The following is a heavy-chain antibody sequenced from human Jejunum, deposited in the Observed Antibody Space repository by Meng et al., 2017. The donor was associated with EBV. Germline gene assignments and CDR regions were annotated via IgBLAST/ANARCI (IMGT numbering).Heavy chain of an antibody. CDR3: AKSNDYSLNS. CDR1: YSPMSRPL. CDR2: MHPGGST. V-gene: IGHV4-4*03. J-gene: IGHJ4*02. Sequence: PGSGPGPVEPSGAPSLPLPCLGYSPMSRPLGGWVPPPPGKGLEWIGEMHPGGSTNYNPSLKSRVTISVDNSKNQFSLKLTSVTAADTAVYYCAKSNDYSLNSWGQGTLVTVSS. D-gene: IGHD4-11*01.